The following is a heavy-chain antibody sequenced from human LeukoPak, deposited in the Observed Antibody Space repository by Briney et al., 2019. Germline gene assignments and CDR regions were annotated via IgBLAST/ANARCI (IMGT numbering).Heavy chain of an antibody. V-gene: IGHV4-34*01. Sequence: SSETLSLTCAVYGGSFSGYYWSWIRQPPGKGLEWIGEINHSGSTNYNPSLKSRVTMSVDTSKNQFSLKLSSVTAADTAVYYCASLLAYCGGDCYEAFDIWGQGTMVTVSS. J-gene: IGHJ3*02. CDR3: ASLLAYCGGDCYEAFDI. D-gene: IGHD2-21*02. CDR2: INHSGST. CDR1: GGSFSGYY.